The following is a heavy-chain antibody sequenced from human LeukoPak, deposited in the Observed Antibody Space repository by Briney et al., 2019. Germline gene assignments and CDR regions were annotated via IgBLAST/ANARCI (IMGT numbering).Heavy chain of an antibody. D-gene: IGHD3-3*01. CDR3: ARAPYYDFWSGPAPHYYYYMDV. CDR2: INSDGSST. V-gene: IGHV3-74*01. Sequence: GGSLRLSCAASGFTFSSYWMHWVRQAPGKGLVWVSRINSDGSSTSYADSVKGRFTISRDNAKNTLYLQMNSLRAEDTAVYYCARAPYYDFWSGPAPHYYYYMDVWGKGTTVTVSS. CDR1: GFTFSSYW. J-gene: IGHJ6*03.